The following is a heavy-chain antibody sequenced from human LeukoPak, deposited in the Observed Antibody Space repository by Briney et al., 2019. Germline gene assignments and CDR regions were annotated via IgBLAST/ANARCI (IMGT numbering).Heavy chain of an antibody. V-gene: IGHV1-18*01. CDR2: ISAYNGNT. Sequence: ASVKVSCKASGYTFTSYGISWVRQAPGQGLEWMGWISAYNGNTNYAQKLQGRVTMTTDTSTSTAYMELRSLRSDDTAVYYCARDLLGIVVVITGYYFDYWGQGTLVTVSS. D-gene: IGHD3-22*01. J-gene: IGHJ4*02. CDR3: ARDLLGIVVVITGYYFDY. CDR1: GYTFTSYG.